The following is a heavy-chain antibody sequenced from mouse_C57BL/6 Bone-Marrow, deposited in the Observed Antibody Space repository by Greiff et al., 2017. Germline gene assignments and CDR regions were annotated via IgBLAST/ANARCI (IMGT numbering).Heavy chain of an antibody. Sequence: VQLQQSGAELVRPGTSVKVSCKASGYAFTNYLIEWVKQRPGQGLEWIGVINPGSGGTNYNEKFKGKATLTADKSSSTAYMQLSSLTSEDSAVYFCARSGRFRAMDYWGQGTSVTVSS. J-gene: IGHJ4*01. D-gene: IGHD4-1*01. CDR2: INPGSGGT. CDR3: ARSGRFRAMDY. V-gene: IGHV1-54*01. CDR1: GYAFTNYL.